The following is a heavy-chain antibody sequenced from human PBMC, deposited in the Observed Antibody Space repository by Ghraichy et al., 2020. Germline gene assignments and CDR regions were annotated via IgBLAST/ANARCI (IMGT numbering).Heavy chain of an antibody. J-gene: IGHJ4*02. D-gene: IGHD2/OR15-2a*01. CDR2: IKGDGSVK. CDR1: GLTFSSSW. CDR3: CPALLDY. Sequence: GGSLRLSCAASGLTFSSSWMNWLRQAPGKGPEWVASIKGDGSVKHYVDSVKGRFTISRDNAKNSLYLQMNSLTVDDTAQYYCCPALLDYWGQGTLVTVSS. V-gene: IGHV3-7*02.